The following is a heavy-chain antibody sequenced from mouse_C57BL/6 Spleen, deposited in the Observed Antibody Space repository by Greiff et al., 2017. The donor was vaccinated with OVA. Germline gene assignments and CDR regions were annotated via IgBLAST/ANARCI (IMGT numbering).Heavy chain of an antibody. D-gene: IGHD2-1*01. V-gene: IGHV1-26*01. CDR2: INPNNGGT. CDR3: ARIYYGNYGAYWYFDV. Sequence: EVQLQQSGPELVKPGASVKISCKASGYTFTDYYMNWVKQSHGKSLEWIGDINPNNGGTSYNQKFKGKATLTVDKSSSTAYMELRSLTSEDSAVYYWARIYYGNYGAYWYFDVWGTGTTVTVSS. J-gene: IGHJ1*03. CDR1: GYTFTDYY.